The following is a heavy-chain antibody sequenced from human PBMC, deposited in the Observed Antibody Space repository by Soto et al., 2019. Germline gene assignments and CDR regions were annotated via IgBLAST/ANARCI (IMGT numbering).Heavy chain of an antibody. CDR2: IYYSGST. V-gene: IGHV4-30-4*01. CDR3: ARVIAVSGSYDYYYYYGMDV. CDR1: GGSISSGDYY. J-gene: IGHJ6*02. Sequence: QVQLQESGPGLVKPSQTLSLTCTVSGGSISSGDYYWSWIRQPPGKGLEWIGYIYYSGSTYYNPSLKSRVTIAVDTSKNQFSLKLSSVTAADTAVYYCARVIAVSGSYDYYYYYGMDVWGQGTTVTVSS. D-gene: IGHD1-26*01.